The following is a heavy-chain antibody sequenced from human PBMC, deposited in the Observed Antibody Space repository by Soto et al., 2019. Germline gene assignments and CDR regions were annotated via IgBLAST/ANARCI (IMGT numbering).Heavy chain of an antibody. Sequence: EVQLVESGGGLVQPGGSLRLSCAASGLTFSIYWMHWVPQAPGRGPVWVSRIDNAGSSARYATSVKGRFTISRDNAKNTVYLQMNSLRAEDTAVYYCTRVGGSVSGMDVWGQGTTVTVSS. CDR2: IDNAGSSA. D-gene: IGHD1-26*01. J-gene: IGHJ6*02. CDR3: TRVGGSVSGMDV. V-gene: IGHV3-74*01. CDR1: GLTFSIYW.